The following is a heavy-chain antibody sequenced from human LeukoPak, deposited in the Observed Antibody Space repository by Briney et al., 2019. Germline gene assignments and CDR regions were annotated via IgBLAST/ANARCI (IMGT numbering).Heavy chain of an antibody. D-gene: IGHD3-22*01. Sequence: SETLSLTCTVSGGSNSSGDYYWSWIRQPPGKGLEWIGYIYYSGSTYYNPSLKSRVTISVNTSKNQSSLKLSSVTAADTAVYDCARVGKTYYYDSSVYQVDYWGQGTLVTVSS. CDR3: ARVGKTYYYDSSVYQVDY. V-gene: IGHV4-30-4*08. J-gene: IGHJ4*02. CDR2: IYYSGST. CDR1: GGSNSSGDYY.